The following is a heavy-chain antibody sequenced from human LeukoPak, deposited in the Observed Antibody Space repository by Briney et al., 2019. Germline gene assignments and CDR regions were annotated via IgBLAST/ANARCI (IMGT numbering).Heavy chain of an antibody. J-gene: IGHJ5*02. D-gene: IGHD6-19*01. V-gene: IGHV7-4-1*02. CDR2: INTNTGNP. CDR1: GYTFTSYA. CDR3: ARAGSGGWYRWFDP. Sequence: ASVKVSCKASGYTFTSYAKNWVRQAPGQGLEWMGWINTNTGNPTYAQGFTGRFVFSLDTSVSTAYLQISSLKAEDTAVYYCARAGSGGWYRWFDPWGQGTLVTVSS.